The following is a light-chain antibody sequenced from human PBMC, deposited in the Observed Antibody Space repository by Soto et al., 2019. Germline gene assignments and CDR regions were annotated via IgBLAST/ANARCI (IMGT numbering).Light chain of an antibody. Sequence: QYVLTQPPSSSETPGQTVSISCSGSNSNIASNTVNWYQHHPGTAPKLLIYYNNQRPSGVPDRFSGSKSGTSASLAISGLQSEDESDYYCAAWDDTLKSYVYGTGTKVNVL. V-gene: IGLV1-44*01. J-gene: IGLJ1*01. CDR1: NSNIASNT. CDR3: AAWDDTLKSYV. CDR2: YNN.